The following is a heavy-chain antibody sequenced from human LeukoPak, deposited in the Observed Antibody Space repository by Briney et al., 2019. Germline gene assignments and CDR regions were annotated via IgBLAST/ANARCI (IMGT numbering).Heavy chain of an antibody. CDR2: SSGSGGST. CDR1: GFTFSSYA. D-gene: IGHD3-22*01. J-gene: IGHJ4*02. CDR3: AKDSSYYDSSGYYFDY. V-gene: IGHV3-23*01. Sequence: GSLRLSCSASGFTFSSYAMSWVRQAPGRGLEWVSASSGSGGSTYYADSVKGRFTISRDNSKNTLYLQMNSLRAEDTAVYYCAKDSSYYDSSGYYFDYWGQGTLVTVSS.